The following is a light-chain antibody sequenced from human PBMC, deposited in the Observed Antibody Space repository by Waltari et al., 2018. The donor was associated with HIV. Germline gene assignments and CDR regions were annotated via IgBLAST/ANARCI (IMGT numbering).Light chain of an antibody. Sequence: QSVFPQPPSPSPALGPAATISYVVISSNIGSYFVSSYHQPPGTAPKLLIYGNNKRPSGVPDRFSGSKSGTSATLGITGLQAGDEADYYCETWDSSLSVWVFGGGTNLTVL. CDR2: GNN. V-gene: IGLV1-51*01. J-gene: IGLJ3*02. CDR1: SSNIGSYF. CDR3: ETWDSSLSVWV.